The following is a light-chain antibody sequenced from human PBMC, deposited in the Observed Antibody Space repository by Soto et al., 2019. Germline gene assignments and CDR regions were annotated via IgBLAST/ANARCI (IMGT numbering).Light chain of an antibody. CDR1: QSVSARN. CDR3: QQYGNSPLT. CDR2: GAS. Sequence: EIVLTQSPGTLSLSPGESATLFCRASQSVSARNVAWYQQKPGQPPRLLVYGASSRATGIPDRFSGSGSGTDFTLTISRLEPEDFAMFYCQQYGNSPLTFGGGTKVEIK. J-gene: IGKJ4*01. V-gene: IGKV3-20*01.